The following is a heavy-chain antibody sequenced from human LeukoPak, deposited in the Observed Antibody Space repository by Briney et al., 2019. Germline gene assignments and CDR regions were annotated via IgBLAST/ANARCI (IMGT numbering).Heavy chain of an antibody. CDR3: ARGRFNYDNSGYSSFYH. J-gene: IGHJ4*02. V-gene: IGHV3-74*01. CDR2: INTDGSST. CDR1: GGSFSGYY. Sequence: ETLSLTCAVYGGSFSGYYWSWIRQPPGKGLVWVSRINTDGSSTSYADSVKGRFTISRDNAKNTLYLQMNSLRAEDTAVYYCARGRFNYDNSGYSSFYHWGQGTLVTVSS. D-gene: IGHD3-22*01.